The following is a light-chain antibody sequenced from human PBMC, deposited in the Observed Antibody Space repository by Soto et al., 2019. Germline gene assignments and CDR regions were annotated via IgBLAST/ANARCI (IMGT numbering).Light chain of an antibody. Sequence: VLTQPPSASGSPGQSVTISCTGTSSDVGGYTYVSWYQQHPGKAPKLVIFEVNKRPSGVPDRFSGSKSGNTASLTVSGLRTEDEADYYCSSYAGSNNFVFGTGTKVTVL. CDR3: SSYAGSNNFV. CDR1: SSDVGGYTY. CDR2: EVN. J-gene: IGLJ1*01. V-gene: IGLV2-8*01.